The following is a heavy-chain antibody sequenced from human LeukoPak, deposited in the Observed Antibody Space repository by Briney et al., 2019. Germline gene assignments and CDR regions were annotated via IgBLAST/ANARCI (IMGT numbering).Heavy chain of an antibody. CDR3: ARGYSATYGRFDP. V-gene: IGHV4-59*01. D-gene: IGHD1-26*01. CDR1: GGSISSYY. Sequence: SETLSLTCTVSGGSISSYYWSWIRQPAGKGLEWIGYIYYTGNTNYNPSLKSRVTISVDTSKNQFSLKLTSVTAADTAVYFCARGYSATYGRFDPWGQGTLVTVSS. CDR2: IYYTGNT. J-gene: IGHJ5*02.